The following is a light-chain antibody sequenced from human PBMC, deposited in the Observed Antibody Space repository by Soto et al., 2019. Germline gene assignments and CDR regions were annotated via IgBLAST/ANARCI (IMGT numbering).Light chain of an antibody. Sequence: QSVLTQPASVSGSPGQSISVSCTGSSGDVGSYKYVSWYQQHPGKAPKLIIYEVNKRPSGVSDRFSGSKSGNTASLTISGLQADDEADYYCSSYTNSDTLIFGGGTKLTVL. CDR2: EVN. CDR1: SGDVGSYKY. V-gene: IGLV2-14*01. CDR3: SSYTNSDTLI. J-gene: IGLJ2*01.